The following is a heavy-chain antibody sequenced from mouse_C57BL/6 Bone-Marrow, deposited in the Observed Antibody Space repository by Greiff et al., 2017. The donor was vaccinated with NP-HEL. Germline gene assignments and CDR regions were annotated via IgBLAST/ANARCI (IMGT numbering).Heavy chain of an antibody. J-gene: IGHJ2*01. Sequence: QVQLQQPGAELVRPGTSVKLSCKASGYTFTSYWMHWVKQRPGQGLEWIGVIDPSDSYTNYNQKFTGKATLTVDTSSSTAYMQLSSLTSEDSAVYYCARATYWGQGTTLTVSS. CDR1: GYTFTSYW. CDR3: ARATY. CDR2: IDPSDSYT. V-gene: IGHV1-59*01. D-gene: IGHD1-1*01.